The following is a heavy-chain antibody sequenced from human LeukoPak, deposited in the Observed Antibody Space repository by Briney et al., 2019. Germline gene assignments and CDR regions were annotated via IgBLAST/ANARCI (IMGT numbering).Heavy chain of an antibody. CDR1: GFSLSTSGVG. V-gene: IGHV2-5*01. D-gene: IGHD5-12*01. Sequence: SGPTLVNPTQTLTLTCTFSGFSLSTSGVGVGWIRQPPGKALQWLALIYWNDDKRYSPSLKSRVTITKDTSKNQVVLTMTNMDPVDTATYYCAHSRYSAYDYYFDYWGQGTLVTVSS. CDR3: AHSRYSAYDYYFDY. CDR2: IYWNDDK. J-gene: IGHJ4*02.